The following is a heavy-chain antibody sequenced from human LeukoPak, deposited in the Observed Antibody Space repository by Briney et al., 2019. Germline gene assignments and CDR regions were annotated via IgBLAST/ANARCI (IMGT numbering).Heavy chain of an antibody. J-gene: IGHJ4*02. V-gene: IGHV4-59*01. D-gene: IGHD7-27*01. CDR3: ARENWGSGHFLDY. CDR2: IAHIGST. Sequence: PSETLSLTCSVSCPSISSYYWSWIRQPPGKGLEWVGHIAHIGSTNYNPSLNGRVTISRDTSKKQLSLKLSSVTAADTAVYFCARENWGSGHFLDYWGRGTLVTVFS. CDR1: CPSISSYY.